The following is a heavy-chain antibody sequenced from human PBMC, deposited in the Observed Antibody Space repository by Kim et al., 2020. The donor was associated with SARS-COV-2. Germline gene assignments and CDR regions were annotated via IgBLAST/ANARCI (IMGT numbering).Heavy chain of an antibody. CDR1: GFTFSSYG. D-gene: IGHD3-22*01. J-gene: IGHJ4*02. V-gene: IGHV3-30*18. CDR3: AKGEAYYDSSGDPKGGY. CDR2: ISYDGSNK. Sequence: GGSLRLSCAASGFTFSSYGMHWVRQAPGKGLEWVAVISYDGSNKYYADSVKGRFTISRDNSKNTLYLQMNSLRAEDTAVYYCAKGEAYYDSSGDPKGGYWGQGTLVTVSS.